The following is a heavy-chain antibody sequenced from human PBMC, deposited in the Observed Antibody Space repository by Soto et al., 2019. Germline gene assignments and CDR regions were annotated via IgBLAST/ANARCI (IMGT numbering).Heavy chain of an antibody. V-gene: IGHV3-23*01. D-gene: IGHD2-15*01. CDR1: GFTFSSYA. CDR2: ISGSGGST. CDR3: ASSLKDCSGGSCYYYYYYYMDV. Sequence: EVQLLESGGGLVQPGGSLRLSCAASGFTFSSYAMSWVRQAPGKGLEWVSAISGSGGSTYYADSVKGRFTISRDNSKNTLYLQMNSLRAEDTALYYCASSLKDCSGGSCYYYYYYYMDVWGKGTTVTVSS. J-gene: IGHJ6*03.